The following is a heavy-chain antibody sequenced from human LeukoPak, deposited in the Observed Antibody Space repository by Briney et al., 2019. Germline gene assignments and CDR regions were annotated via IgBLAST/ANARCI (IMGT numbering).Heavy chain of an antibody. Sequence: SETLSLTCTVSVGSISSHYWTWIRQPPGKGREWIGYIYYSGNTNYNPSLKSRVTISVDTSKDQFSLKLSSVTAADTAVYYCARDLTTVTKGFDIWGQGTMVTVSS. CDR1: VGSISSHY. J-gene: IGHJ3*02. D-gene: IGHD4-17*01. CDR3: ARDLTTVTKGFDI. CDR2: IYYSGNT. V-gene: IGHV4-59*11.